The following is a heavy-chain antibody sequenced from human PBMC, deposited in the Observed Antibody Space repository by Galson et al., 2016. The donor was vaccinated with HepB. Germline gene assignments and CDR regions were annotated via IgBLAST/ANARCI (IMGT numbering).Heavy chain of an antibody. V-gene: IGHV4-34*01. CDR2: INHSGNT. J-gene: IGHJ3*02. D-gene: IGHD3-10*01. CDR3: ARGGRPRI. CDR1: GGSFSDSY. Sequence: SETLSLTCAVYGGSFSDSYWSWIRQPPGEGLEWIGEINHSGNTNYNPSLKSRVTISVDTSKNQFSPKLSSVTAADTAVYYCARGGRPRIWGQGTMVTVSS.